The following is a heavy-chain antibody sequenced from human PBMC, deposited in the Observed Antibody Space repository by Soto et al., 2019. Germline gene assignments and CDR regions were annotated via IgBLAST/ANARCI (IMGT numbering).Heavy chain of an antibody. D-gene: IGHD6-19*01. CDR2: IIPIFGTA. V-gene: IGHV1-69*13. CDR3: ARGWYSSGWYSSFDI. J-gene: IGHJ3*02. CDR1: GGTFSSYA. Sequence: SVKVSCKASGGTFSSYAISWVRQAPGQGLEWMGGIIPIFGTANYAQRFQGRVTITADESTSTAYMELSSLRSEDTAVYYCARGWYSSGWYSSFDIWGQGTMVTVS.